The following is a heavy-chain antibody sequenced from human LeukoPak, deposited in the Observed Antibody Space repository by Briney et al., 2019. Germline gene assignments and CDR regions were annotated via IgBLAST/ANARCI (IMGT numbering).Heavy chain of an antibody. J-gene: IGHJ4*02. D-gene: IGHD3-9*01. CDR1: GGSISNYY. V-gene: IGHV4-34*01. CDR3: ARSHDILTGYYYFDY. Sequence: SETLSLTCTVSGGSISNYYWSWIRQPPGKGLEWIGEINHSGSTNYNPSLKSRVTISVDTSKNQFSLKLSSVTAADTAVYYCARSHDILTGYYYFDYWGQGTLVTVSS. CDR2: INHSGST.